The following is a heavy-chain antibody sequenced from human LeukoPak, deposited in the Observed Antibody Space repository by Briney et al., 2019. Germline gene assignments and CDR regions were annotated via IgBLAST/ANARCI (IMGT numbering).Heavy chain of an antibody. CDR3: ASQPFTTPDPFDI. CDR1: GFTFSSYE. V-gene: IGHV3-48*03. CDR2: ISSSGSTI. J-gene: IGHJ3*02. D-gene: IGHD3-22*01. Sequence: GGSLRLSCAASGFTFSSYEMNWVRQAPGKGLEWVSYISSSGSTIYYADSVKGRFTISRDNAKNSLYLQMNSLRAEDTAVYYCASQPFTTPDPFDIWGQGTMVTVSS.